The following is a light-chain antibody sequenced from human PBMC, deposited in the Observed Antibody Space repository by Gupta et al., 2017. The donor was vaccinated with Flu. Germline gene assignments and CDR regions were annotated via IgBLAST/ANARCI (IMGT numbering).Light chain of an antibody. J-gene: IGKJ1*01. CDR2: DAS. CDR3: QQYALSPRT. CDR1: QSVNYNY. V-gene: IGKV3-20*01. Sequence: ATLSLSPGESFTLACRASQSVNYNYLAWYRQRPGQAPRLLIYDASSRATGVPDRFSASGSGTDFTLTISGLEPEDFAVYYCQQYALSPRTFGQGTKVEL.